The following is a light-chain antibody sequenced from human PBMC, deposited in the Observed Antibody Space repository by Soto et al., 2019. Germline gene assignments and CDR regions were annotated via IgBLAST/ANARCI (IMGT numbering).Light chain of an antibody. CDR2: EVS. CDR1: SSDVGGYNY. V-gene: IGLV2-14*01. Sequence: QSALTQPASVSGSPGQSITISYTGTSSDVGGYNYVSWYQQHPGKAPKLMIYEVSNRLSGVSNRFSGSKSGNTASLTISGLQAEDEADYYCSSYTSSSTLVFGTGTKVTVL. J-gene: IGLJ1*01. CDR3: SSYTSSSTLV.